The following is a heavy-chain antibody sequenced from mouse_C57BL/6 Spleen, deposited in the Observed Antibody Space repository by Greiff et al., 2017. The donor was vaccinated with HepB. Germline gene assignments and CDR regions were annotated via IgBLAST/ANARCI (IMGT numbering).Heavy chain of an antibody. CDR1: GYTFTDYE. J-gene: IGHJ4*01. CDR2: IDPETGGT. CDR3: TLTTGYAMDY. V-gene: IGHV1-15*01. Sequence: VQRVESGAELVRPGASVTLSCKASGYTFTDYEMHWVKQTPVHGLEWIGAIDPETGGTAYNQKFKGKAILTADKSSSTAYMELRSLTSEDSAVYYCTLTTGYAMDYWGQGTSVTVSS. D-gene: IGHD1-1*01.